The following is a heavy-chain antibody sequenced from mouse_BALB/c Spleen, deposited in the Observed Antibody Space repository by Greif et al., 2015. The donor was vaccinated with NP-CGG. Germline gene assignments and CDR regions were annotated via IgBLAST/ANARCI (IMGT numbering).Heavy chain of an antibody. CDR1: GFSLTSYG. Sequence: VKLEESGPDLVAPSQSLSITCTVSGFSLTSYGVPWVRQPPGKSLEWLGGVWSDGSPTENPALKSRLSISKDNPKSEGFLKMNSLQTDYSAMYYCARHHYGSSLYHAMYYWGQGTSCTVSS. D-gene: IGHD1-1*01. CDR2: VWSDGSP. V-gene: IGHV2-6-2*01. CDR3: ARHHYGSSLYHAMYY. J-gene: IGHJ4*01.